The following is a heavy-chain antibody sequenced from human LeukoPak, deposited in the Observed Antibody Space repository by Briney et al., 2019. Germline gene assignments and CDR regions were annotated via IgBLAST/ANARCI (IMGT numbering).Heavy chain of an antibody. V-gene: IGHV4-38-2*01. J-gene: IGHJ3*02. CDR2: IYHSGST. Sequence: ETLSLTCAVSGYSISSGYYWGWIRQPPGKGLEWIGSIYHSGSTYYNPSLKSRVTISVDTSKNQFSLKLSSVTAADTAVYYCARHQHDFWSGSDAFDIWGQGTMVTVSS. CDR3: ARHQHDFWSGSDAFDI. CDR1: GYSISSGYY. D-gene: IGHD3-3*01.